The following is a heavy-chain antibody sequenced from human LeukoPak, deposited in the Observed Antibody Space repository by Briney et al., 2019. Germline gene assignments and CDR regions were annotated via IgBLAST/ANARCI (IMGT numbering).Heavy chain of an antibody. CDR2: IYYSGST. D-gene: IGHD6-19*01. Sequence: SGTLSLTCTVSGGSISSYYWSWIRQPPGKGLEWIGYIYYSGSTNYNPPLKSRVTISVDTSKNQFSLKLSSVTAADTAVYYCASTAVAMKNFFDYWGQGTLVTVSS. V-gene: IGHV4-59*08. J-gene: IGHJ4*02. CDR3: ASTAVAMKNFFDY. CDR1: GGSISSYY.